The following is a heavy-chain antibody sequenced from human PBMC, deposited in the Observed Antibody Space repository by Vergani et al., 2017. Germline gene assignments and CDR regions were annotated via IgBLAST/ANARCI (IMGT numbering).Heavy chain of an antibody. CDR3: AKGDVDIVATLSY. D-gene: IGHD5-12*01. J-gene: IGHJ4*02. V-gene: IGHV3-9*01. CDR2: ISWNSGSI. CDR1: GFTIDDYA. Sequence: EVQLVESGGGLVQPGRSLRLSCAASGFTIDDYAMHWVRQAPGKGLEWVSGISWNSGSIGYADSVKGRFTISRDNAKNSLYLQMNSLRAEDTALYYCAKGDVDIVATLSYWGQGTLVTVSS.